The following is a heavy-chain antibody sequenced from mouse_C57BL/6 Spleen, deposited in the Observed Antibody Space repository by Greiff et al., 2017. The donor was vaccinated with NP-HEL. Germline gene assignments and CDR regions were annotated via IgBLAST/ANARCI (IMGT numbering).Heavy chain of an antibody. J-gene: IGHJ2*01. CDR1: GYSITSGYY. CDR2: ISYDGSN. Sequence: VQLKESGPGLVKPSQSLSLTCSVTGYSITSGYYWNWIRQFPGNKLEWMGYISYDGSNNYNPSLKNRFSITRDTSKNQFFLKLNSVTTEDTATYYCARENSGYYFDYWGQGTTLTVSS. CDR3: ARENSGYYFDY. D-gene: IGHD3-2*02. V-gene: IGHV3-6*01.